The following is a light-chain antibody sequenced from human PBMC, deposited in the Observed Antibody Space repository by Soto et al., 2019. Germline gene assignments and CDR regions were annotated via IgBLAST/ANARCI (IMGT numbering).Light chain of an antibody. CDR2: EVN. Sequence: QSALTQPASVSGSPGQSITISCTGTNSDVGAYNRVSWYQHYPGKAPKLIIYEVNNRPSGVSTRFSGSKSGNTASLTISGLQTEDGADYHCSSYTNTTTLVFGGGTKVTVL. CDR3: SSYTNTTTLV. V-gene: IGLV2-14*01. CDR1: NSDVGAYNR. J-gene: IGLJ2*01.